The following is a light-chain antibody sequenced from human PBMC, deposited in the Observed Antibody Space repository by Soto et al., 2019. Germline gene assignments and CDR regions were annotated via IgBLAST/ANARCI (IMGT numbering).Light chain of an antibody. CDR3: HQRSNWPPT. CDR1: QSVSSY. Sequence: EIVLTQSPATLSLSPGERATLSCRASQSVSSYLAWYQQKSGQAPRLLIFDASNRATGIPARFSGSGSGTDFTLTISSLEPEDFAVYYCHQRSNWPPTFGGGTKVEIK. V-gene: IGKV3-11*01. J-gene: IGKJ4*01. CDR2: DAS.